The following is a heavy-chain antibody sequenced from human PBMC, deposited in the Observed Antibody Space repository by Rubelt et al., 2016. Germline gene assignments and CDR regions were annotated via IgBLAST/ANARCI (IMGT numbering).Heavy chain of an antibody. V-gene: IGHV3-21*01. CDR3: AREAHYYDSSGYYYGLGFDY. Sequence: RGLDWVSSISSSSDYIYYADSVKGRFTISRDNVKNSLYLQMNSLRAEDTAVYYCAREAHYYDSSGYYYGLGFDYWGQGTLVTVSS. CDR2: ISSSSDYI. D-gene: IGHD3-22*01. J-gene: IGHJ4*02.